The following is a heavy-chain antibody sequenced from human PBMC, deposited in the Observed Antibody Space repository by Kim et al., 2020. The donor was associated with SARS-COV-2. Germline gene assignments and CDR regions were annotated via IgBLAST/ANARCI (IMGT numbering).Heavy chain of an antibody. D-gene: IGHD2-15*01. J-gene: IGHJ4*02. CDR3: ARDPSFGDETCYSNFDC. V-gene: IGHV3-23*01. CDR2: ISGSGGST. Sequence: GGSLRLSCAASEFTFSSHAMSWVRQSPGKGLEWVSMISGSGGSTFYAYSVKGRFTISRDNSKNTLYLQMNSLRAEDTAVYHCARDPSFGDETCYSNFDCWGQRTSVTV. CDR1: EFTFSSHA.